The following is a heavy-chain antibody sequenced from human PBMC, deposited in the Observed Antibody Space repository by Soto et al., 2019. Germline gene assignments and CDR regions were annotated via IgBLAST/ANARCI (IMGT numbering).Heavy chain of an antibody. CDR1: GGSISSYY. CDR3: AAVYSSSFAQGYDYGMDV. Sequence: QVQLQESGPGLVKPSETLSLTCTVSGGSISSYYWSWIRQPPGKGLEWIGYIYYSGGTNYNPSLKSRVTISVDTSKNQFSLKLSAVTAADTAVYYRAAVYSSSFAQGYDYGMDVWVQGTTVTVSS. CDR2: IYYSGGT. J-gene: IGHJ6*02. V-gene: IGHV4-59*01. D-gene: IGHD6-13*01.